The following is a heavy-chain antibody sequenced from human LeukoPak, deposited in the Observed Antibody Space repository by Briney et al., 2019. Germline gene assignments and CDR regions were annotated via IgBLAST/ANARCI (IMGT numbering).Heavy chain of an antibody. CDR2: ISAYTGNT. CDR1: GYTFTSYG. Sequence: ASVKVSCKASGYTFTSYGISWVRQAPGQGLEWMGWISAYTGNTNYAQTLRGRVTMTTDTSTSTAYMELRSLRSDDTAVYFCAREGCSTTSCYTGFERQRYYFDYWGQGTLVTVSS. CDR3: AREGCSTTSCYTGFERQRYYFDY. J-gene: IGHJ4*02. D-gene: IGHD2-2*02. V-gene: IGHV1-18*01.